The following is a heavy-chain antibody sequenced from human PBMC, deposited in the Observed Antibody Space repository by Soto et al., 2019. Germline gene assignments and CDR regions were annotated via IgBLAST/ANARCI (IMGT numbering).Heavy chain of an antibody. J-gene: IGHJ4*02. CDR3: ARSRAKAGTLDY. V-gene: IGHV4-59*01. CDR1: GGSISSYY. D-gene: IGHD6-13*01. CDR2: IYYSGST. Sequence: PSETLSLTCTVSGGSISSYYWSWIRQPPGKGLEWIGYIYYSGSTNYNPSLKSRVTISVDTSKNQFSLKLSSVTAADTAVYYCARSRAKAGTLDYWGQGTLVTVSS.